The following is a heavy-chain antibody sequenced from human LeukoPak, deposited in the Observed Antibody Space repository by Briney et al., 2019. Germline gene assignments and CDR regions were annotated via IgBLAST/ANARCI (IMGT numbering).Heavy chain of an antibody. J-gene: IGHJ3*02. CDR2: IYYSGST. CDR3: ARGPGYSSSWYDAFDI. V-gene: IGHV4-39*07. CDR1: GGSISSSSYY. Sequence: SETLSLTCTVSGGSISSSSYYWGWIRQPPGKGLEWIGSIYYSGSTYYNPSLKSRVTISVDTSKNQFSLKLSSVTAADTAVYYCARGPGYSSSWYDAFDIWGQGTMVTVSS. D-gene: IGHD6-13*01.